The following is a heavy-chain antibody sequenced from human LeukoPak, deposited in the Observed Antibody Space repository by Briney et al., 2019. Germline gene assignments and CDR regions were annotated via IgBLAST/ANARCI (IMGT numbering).Heavy chain of an antibody. CDR2: IYTSGST. D-gene: IGHD3-16*02. V-gene: IGHV4-4*09. Sequence: SETLSLTCTVSGGSISSYYWSWIRQPPGKGLEWIGYIYTSGSTNYNPSLKSRVTISVDTSKNQFSLKLSSVTAADTAVYYCARHSQYYDYVWGSYRYTYSFDYWGQGTLVTVSS. J-gene: IGHJ4*02. CDR3: ARHSQYYDYVWGSYRYTYSFDY. CDR1: GGSISSYY.